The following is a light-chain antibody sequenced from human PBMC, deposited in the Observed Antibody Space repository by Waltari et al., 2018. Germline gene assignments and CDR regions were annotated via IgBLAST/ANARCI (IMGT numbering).Light chain of an antibody. CDR2: DVS. CDR1: NSDVGAYQY. Sequence: QSALTQPASVSGSPGQSITISCTGTNSDVGAYQYVSWYQQNPGKAPKLIIFDVSRRPSGLSYRFSGSKSGSTASLTISGLQAGDEADYYCSSYTTSATWVFGGGTRVAVL. V-gene: IGLV2-14*03. J-gene: IGLJ3*02. CDR3: SSYTTSATWV.